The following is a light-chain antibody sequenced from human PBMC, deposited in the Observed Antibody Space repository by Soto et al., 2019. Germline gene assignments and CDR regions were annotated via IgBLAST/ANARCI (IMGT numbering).Light chain of an antibody. V-gene: IGKV3D-20*02. J-gene: IGKJ4*01. Sequence: EIVLTQSPGTLSLSPGERAILSCRASQSVPSSYLAWYQQKPGQAPRLLIYGASSRATGIPDRFSGSGSGTDFTLTISSLEPADFAVYYCQQRSNWPLTFGGGTKVEIK. CDR1: QSVPSSY. CDR3: QQRSNWPLT. CDR2: GAS.